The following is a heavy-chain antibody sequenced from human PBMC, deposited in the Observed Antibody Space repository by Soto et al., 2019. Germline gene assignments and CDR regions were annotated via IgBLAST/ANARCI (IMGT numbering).Heavy chain of an antibody. Sequence: SETLSLTCAVYGGSFSDFYWTWIRQPPGKGLEWIGEINHSGSTNYNPPLKSRVAISVDTSKNQFSLNLTSVTAADTAVYYCGPRGAVADPRGYWGQGTPVTVSS. J-gene: IGHJ4*02. CDR3: GPRGAVADPRGY. V-gene: IGHV4-34*01. D-gene: IGHD6-19*01. CDR2: INHSGST. CDR1: GGSFSDFY.